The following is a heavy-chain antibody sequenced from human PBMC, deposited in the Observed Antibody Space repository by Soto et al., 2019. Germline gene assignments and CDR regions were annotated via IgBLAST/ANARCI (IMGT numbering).Heavy chain of an antibody. J-gene: IGHJ4*02. CDR2: IYYSGST. Sequence: QVQLQESGPGLVKPSETLSLTCTVSGGSVSSGSYYWSWIRQPPGKGLEWIGYIYYSGSTNYNPSLKSRVNISVDTSKNQFSLKLSSVTAADTAVYYCARISGYSYGLPPYFDYWGQGTLVTVSS. V-gene: IGHV4-61*01. CDR3: ARISGYSYGLPPYFDY. CDR1: GGSVSSGSYY. D-gene: IGHD5-18*01.